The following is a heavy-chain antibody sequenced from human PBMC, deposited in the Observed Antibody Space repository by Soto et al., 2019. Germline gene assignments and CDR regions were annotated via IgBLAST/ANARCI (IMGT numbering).Heavy chain of an antibody. CDR3: ARERYQVLSDGMDV. J-gene: IGHJ6*02. CDR2: ISAYNGDT. V-gene: IGHV1-18*01. Sequence: ASVKVSCKASGYTFSIYGITWVRQAPGQGLEWMGWISAYNGDTNYAQKFQGRVTLTWDTSINTAYMELSSLRPDDTAMYYRARERYQVLSDGMDVWGQGTSVTVSS. D-gene: IGHD2-8*01. CDR1: GYTFSIYG.